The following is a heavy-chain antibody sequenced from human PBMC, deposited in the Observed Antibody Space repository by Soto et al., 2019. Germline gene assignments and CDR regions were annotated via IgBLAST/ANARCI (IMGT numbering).Heavy chain of an antibody. CDR2: IYYSGST. D-gene: IGHD4-17*01. CDR3: ARAVVDGDYLYWYFDL. CDR1: GGSISSGGYY. V-gene: IGHV4-31*03. J-gene: IGHJ2*01. Sequence: SETLSLTCTVSGGSISSGGYYWSWIRQHPGKGLEWIGYIYYSGSTYYNPSLKSRVTISVDTSKNQFSLKLSSVTAADTAVYYCARAVVDGDYLYWYFDLWGRGTLVTVSS.